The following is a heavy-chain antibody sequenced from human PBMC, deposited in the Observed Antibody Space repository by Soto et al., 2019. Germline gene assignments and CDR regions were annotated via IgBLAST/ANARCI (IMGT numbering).Heavy chain of an antibody. CDR3: ARDRSAVTAPYYYYYGMDV. Sequence: GGSLRLSCAASGFTFSSYAMHWVRQAPGKGLEWVAVISYDGSNKYYADSVKGRFTISRDNSKNTLYLQMNSLRAEDTAVYYCARDRSAVTAPYYYYYGMDVWGQGTTVTVSS. V-gene: IGHV3-30-3*01. CDR1: GFTFSSYA. D-gene: IGHD2-21*02. CDR2: ISYDGSNK. J-gene: IGHJ6*02.